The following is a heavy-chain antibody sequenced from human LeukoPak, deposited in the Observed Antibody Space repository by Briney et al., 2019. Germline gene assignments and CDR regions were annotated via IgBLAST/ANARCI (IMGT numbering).Heavy chain of an antibody. Sequence: SETLFLTCTVSNGSIGTYYWSWIRQPPGKGLEWIGYIHYTGSTKYNPSLKNRVTISVDTSKNQFSLKLNSVTAADTAVYYCASLYPPSGSFSNFDFWGQGTLVTVSS. CDR1: NGSIGTYY. V-gene: IGHV4-59*08. D-gene: IGHD1-26*01. CDR3: ASLYPPSGSFSNFDF. CDR2: IHYTGST. J-gene: IGHJ4*02.